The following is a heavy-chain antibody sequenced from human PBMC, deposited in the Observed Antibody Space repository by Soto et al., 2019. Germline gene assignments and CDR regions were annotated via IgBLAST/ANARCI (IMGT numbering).Heavy chain of an antibody. V-gene: IGHV3-30-3*01. CDR3: ARDDEGGSYCDLGY. D-gene: IGHD3-10*01. J-gene: IGHJ4*02. Sequence: QVQLVESGGGVVQPGRSLRLSCAASGFTFSNYIMHWVHQAPGKGLEWVAIILHDGNNKYYADSVKGRFTISRDNSKNTLYLQMNSLRTEDTASYYCARDDEGGSYCDLGYWGQGTLVTVSS. CDR2: ILHDGNNK. CDR1: GFTFSNYI.